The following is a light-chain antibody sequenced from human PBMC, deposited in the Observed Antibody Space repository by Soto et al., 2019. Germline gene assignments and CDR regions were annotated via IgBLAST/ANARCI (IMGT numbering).Light chain of an antibody. Sequence: VLTHSQGTLSLSPCERATLSFSASQTLSSRPLAWYQQKPGQAPRLLIYGSSSRATDIPDRFSGSGSGTDFTLTISRLEPEDFAVYYCQQYGSSPVTFGQGTRLEN. CDR1: QTLSSRP. J-gene: IGKJ5*01. CDR2: GSS. CDR3: QQYGSSPVT. V-gene: IGKV3-20*01.